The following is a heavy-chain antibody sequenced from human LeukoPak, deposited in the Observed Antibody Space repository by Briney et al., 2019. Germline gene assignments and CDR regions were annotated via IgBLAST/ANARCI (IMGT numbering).Heavy chain of an antibody. CDR1: GFTFSSYG. D-gene: IGHD3-3*01. V-gene: IGHV3-23*01. J-gene: IGHJ5*02. CDR2: ISGSGGST. CDR3: AKDGRITILGVVRSGNWFDP. Sequence: GGSLRLSCAASGFTFSSYGMSWVRQAPGKGLEWVSAISGSGGSTYYADSVKGRFTISRDNSKNTLYLQMNSLRAEDTAVYYCAKDGRITILGVVRSGNWFDPWGQGTLVTVSS.